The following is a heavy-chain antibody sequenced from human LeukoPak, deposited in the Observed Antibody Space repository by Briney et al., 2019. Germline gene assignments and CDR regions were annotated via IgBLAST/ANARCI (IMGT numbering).Heavy chain of an antibody. V-gene: IGHV3-48*04. CDR2: ISSSSSTI. CDR3: AREIGGGDYYYYYYMDV. Sequence: PGGSLRLSCAASGFTFSSYSMNWVRQAPGKGLEWVSYISSSSSTIYYADSVKGRFTISRDNAKNSLYLQMNSLRAEDTAVYYCAREIGGGDYYYYYYMDVWGKGTTVSVSS. CDR1: GFTFSSYS. D-gene: IGHD2-21*02. J-gene: IGHJ6*03.